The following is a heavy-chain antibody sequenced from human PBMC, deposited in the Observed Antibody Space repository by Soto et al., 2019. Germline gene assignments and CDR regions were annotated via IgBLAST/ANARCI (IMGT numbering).Heavy chain of an antibody. CDR1: GFTFSSYS. CDR3: ARSLSHYYYGMDV. CDR2: TSSSSSYI. J-gene: IGHJ6*02. Sequence: GGSLRLSCAASGFTFSSYSMNWVRQAPGKGLEWVSSTSSSSSYIYYADSVKGRFTISRDNAKNSLYLQMNSLRAEDTAVYYCARSLSHYYYGMDVWGQGTTVTVS. V-gene: IGHV3-21*01. D-gene: IGHD3-16*01.